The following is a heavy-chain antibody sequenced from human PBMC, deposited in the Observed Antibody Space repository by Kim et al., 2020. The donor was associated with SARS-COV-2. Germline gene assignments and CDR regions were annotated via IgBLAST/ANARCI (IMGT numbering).Heavy chain of an antibody. CDR3: AKGGPSFYYYFGMDV. J-gene: IGHJ6*02. CDR2: LTGNGGST. Sequence: GGSLRLSCAASGFTFSSYAMSWVRQAPGKGLEWVSSLTGNGGSTYYADSVKGRFTISRDNSKNTLYLQMNSLRAEDTAIYYCAKGGPSFYYYFGMDVWGQGTAVTVSS. D-gene: IGHD2-15*01. V-gene: IGHV3-23*01. CDR1: GFTFSSYA.